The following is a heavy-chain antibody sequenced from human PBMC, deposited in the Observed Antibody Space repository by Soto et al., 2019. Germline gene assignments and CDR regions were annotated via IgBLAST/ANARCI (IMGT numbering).Heavy chain of an antibody. V-gene: IGHV1-69*06. CDR1: GGTFSSYA. CDR3: ATPTPPRGAMITNINFDF. Sequence: GASVKVSCKASGGTFSSYAISWVRQAPGQGLEWMGGIIPIFGTANYAQKWHGRVTVTEDTVTDTAYMELSGLKSDDTAVYYCATPTPPRGAMITNINFDFWGQGTPVTVSS. J-gene: IGHJ4*02. D-gene: IGHD3-10*01. CDR2: IIPIFGTA.